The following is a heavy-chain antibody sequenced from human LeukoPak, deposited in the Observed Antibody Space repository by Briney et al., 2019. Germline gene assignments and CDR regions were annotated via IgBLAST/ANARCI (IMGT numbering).Heavy chain of an antibody. CDR3: ATSCSSTSCSTGVFDY. Sequence: GGSLRLSCAASGFTFSSYAMSWVRQAPGKGLEWVSAISGSGGSTYYADSVKGRFTISRDNSKNTLYPQMNSLRAEDTAVYYCATSCSSTSCSTGVFDYWGQGTLVTVSS. D-gene: IGHD2-2*02. V-gene: IGHV3-23*01. J-gene: IGHJ4*02. CDR1: GFTFSSYA. CDR2: ISGSGGST.